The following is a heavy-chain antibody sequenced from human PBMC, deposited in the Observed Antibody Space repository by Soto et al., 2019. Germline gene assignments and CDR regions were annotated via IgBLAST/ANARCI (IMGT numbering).Heavy chain of an antibody. J-gene: IGHJ5*02. CDR2: VGYDGSST. D-gene: IGHD6-13*01. V-gene: IGHV3-30-3*01. CDR1: GFTLRTYA. CDR3: GRYRGIAARPPDP. Sequence: GGSLRLSCTASGFTLRTYAFHWVRQPPGKGLEWVAVVGYDGSSTNYAGSVKGRFTISRDNSENTVYLEMNSLRPEDTAIYYCGRYRGIAARPPDPWGQGTQVTVSS.